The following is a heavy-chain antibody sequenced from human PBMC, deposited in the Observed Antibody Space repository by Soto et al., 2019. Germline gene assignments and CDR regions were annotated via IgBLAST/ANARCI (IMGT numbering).Heavy chain of an antibody. J-gene: IGHJ4*02. D-gene: IGHD3-10*01. CDR1: GYTFTGYY. CDR2: INPNSGGT. Sequence: ASVKVSCKASGYTFTGYYMHWVRQAPGQGLEWMGWINPNSGGTNYAQKFQGWVTMTRDTSISTAYMELSRLRSDDTAVYYCAVAITMVRGLDYWGQGTLVIVSS. CDR3: AVAITMVRGLDY. V-gene: IGHV1-2*04.